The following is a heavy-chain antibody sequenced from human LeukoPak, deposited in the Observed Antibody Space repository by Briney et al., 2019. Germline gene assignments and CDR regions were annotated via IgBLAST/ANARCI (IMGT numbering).Heavy chain of an antibody. J-gene: IGHJ6*02. Sequence: GGSLRLSCAASGFIFSTYSMHWVRQASGKGLEWVAVISYDVNNQYYADSVEGRFTISRDNSKNTLYVQMSSLRAEDTAVYYCARESYFTLYDREYGTLTGYNALDVWGQGTTVTVSS. V-gene: IGHV3-30*04. CDR2: ISYDVNNQ. CDR1: GFIFSTYS. D-gene: IGHD3-9*01. CDR3: ARESYFTLYDREYGTLTGYNALDV.